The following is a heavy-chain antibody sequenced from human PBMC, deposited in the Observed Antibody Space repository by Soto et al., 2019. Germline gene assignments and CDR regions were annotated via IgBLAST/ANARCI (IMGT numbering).Heavy chain of an antibody. Sequence: QVQLQESGPGLVKPSQTLSLTCTVSGGSISSGDYYWSWIRQPPGKGLEWIGYIYYSGSTYYNPSRKWRVTIPLDTSKNQFSLKLSSVTSAHTAVYYCACVLRLLSRPYWFDPWGQGTLVTVSS. J-gene: IGHJ5*02. CDR2: IYYSGST. CDR3: ACVLRLLSRPYWFDP. D-gene: IGHD3-3*01. V-gene: IGHV4-30-4*01. CDR1: GGSISSGDYY.